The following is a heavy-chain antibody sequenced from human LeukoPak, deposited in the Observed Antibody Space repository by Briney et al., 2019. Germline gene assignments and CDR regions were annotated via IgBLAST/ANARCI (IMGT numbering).Heavy chain of an antibody. CDR1: GGSVGSGTYY. V-gene: IGHV4-39*07. Sequence: SETLSLTCTVSGGSVGSGTYYWSWIRQSPGKGLEWIGNVYYSGSAYYNPSLKSRVTMSVDTSKNQFSLKLSSVTAADTAVYYYARKPIINNAWYYFDYWGQGTLVTVSS. J-gene: IGHJ4*02. CDR2: VYYSGSA. CDR3: ARKPIINNAWYYFDY. D-gene: IGHD1/OR15-1a*01.